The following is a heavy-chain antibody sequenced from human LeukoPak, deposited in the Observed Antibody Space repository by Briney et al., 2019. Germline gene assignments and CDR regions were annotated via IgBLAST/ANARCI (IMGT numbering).Heavy chain of an antibody. V-gene: IGHV1-69*04. D-gene: IGHD3-10*01. CDR1: GGTFSNFA. Sequence: SVKVSCKASGGTFSNFAFIWVRQAPGQGLQWVGRIIPIVDVTSYAQNFKGRVTITADESTTTAYMELSSLRSEDTAVYYCAREMGDREFDFDYWGQGTLATVSS. CDR3: AREMGDREFDFDY. J-gene: IGHJ4*02. CDR2: IIPIVDVT.